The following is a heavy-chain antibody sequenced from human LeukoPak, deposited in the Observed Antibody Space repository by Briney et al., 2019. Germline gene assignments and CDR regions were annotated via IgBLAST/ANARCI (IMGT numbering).Heavy chain of an antibody. CDR3: VDESESGGYRYFRH. J-gene: IGHJ1*01. V-gene: IGHV3-43D*04. CDR2: ISWDGGNT. Sequence: PGGSLRLSCAASGFTFKHYAMHWVRQAPGKGLEWVCLISWDGGNTNYADSVKGRFTISRDNSKNSLYLQMHSLRAEDTARYYCVDESESGGYRYFRHWGQGTLVTVSS. D-gene: IGHD3-22*01. CDR1: GFTFKHYA.